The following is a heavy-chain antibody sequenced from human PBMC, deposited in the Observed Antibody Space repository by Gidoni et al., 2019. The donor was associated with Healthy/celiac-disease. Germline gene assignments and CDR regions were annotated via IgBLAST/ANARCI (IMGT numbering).Heavy chain of an antibody. CDR1: GCTFSSYA. D-gene: IGHD2-2*01. V-gene: IGHV3-64D*09. Sequence: EVQLVESGGGLVQPGGSLRLSCSASGCTFSSYAMHWVRQAQGKGLEYVSAISSNGGSTYYADSVKGRFTISRDNSKNTLYLQMSSLRAEDTAVYYCVKGSGDIVVVPAAVRGPNYYYGMDVWGQGTTVTVSS. CDR2: ISSNGGST. J-gene: IGHJ6*02. CDR3: VKGSGDIVVVPAAVRGPNYYYGMDV.